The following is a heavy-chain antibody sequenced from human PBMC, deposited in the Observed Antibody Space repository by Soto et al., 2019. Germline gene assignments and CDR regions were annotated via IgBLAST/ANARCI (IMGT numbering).Heavy chain of an antibody. V-gene: IGHV1-69*01. J-gene: IGHJ4*02. CDR3: ARAGSGCHDWQRTFDY. CDR1: GGTFSSYA. Sequence: QVQLVQSGAEVKKPGSSVKVSCNASGGTFSSYAISWVRQAPGQGLEWMGGIIPIFGTANYAQKFKGRVTITADESTSTAYMELSSLRSEDTAVYYCARAGSGCHDWQRTFDYWGQGTLVTVSS. D-gene: IGHD3-22*01. CDR2: IIPIFGTA.